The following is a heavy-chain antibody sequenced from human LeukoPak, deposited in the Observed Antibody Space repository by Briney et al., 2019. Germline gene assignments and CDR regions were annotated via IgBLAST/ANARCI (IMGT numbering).Heavy chain of an antibody. Sequence: PSETLSLTCTVSGGSISSYYWSWIRQPPGKGLEWIGYIYYSGSTNYNPSLKSRVTISVDTSKNQFSLKLSSVTAADTAVYYCARLVPGAATADYYYGMDVWGQGTTVTVSS. CDR3: ARLVPGAATADYYYGMDV. CDR1: GGSISSYY. V-gene: IGHV4-59*08. D-gene: IGHD2-15*01. CDR2: IYYSGST. J-gene: IGHJ6*02.